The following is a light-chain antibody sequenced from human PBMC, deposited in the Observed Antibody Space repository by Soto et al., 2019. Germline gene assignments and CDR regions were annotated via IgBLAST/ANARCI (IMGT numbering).Light chain of an antibody. CDR2: ADN. CDR3: QSYDTSLSGVI. V-gene: IGLV1-40*01. J-gene: IGLJ2*01. Sequence: QSVLTQTPSVSGAPGQKITMSCTGSSSNIGAGCDVHWYQQVPGAAPRLLIYADNNRPSGVPDRFSASKSGTSASLVITGLQGEDEANYYCQSYDTSLSGVIFGAGTKLTVL. CDR1: SSNIGAGCD.